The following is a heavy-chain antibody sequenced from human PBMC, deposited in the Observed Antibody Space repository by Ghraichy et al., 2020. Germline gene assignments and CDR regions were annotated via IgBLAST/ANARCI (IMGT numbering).Heavy chain of an antibody. V-gene: IGHV3-23*01. CDR1: GFTFTTYA. J-gene: IGHJ3*02. CDR3: AKADFWSGYYTDDAFDI. Sequence: GGSLRLSCAASGFTFTTYAMSWVRQVPGKGLEWVSVISDSGGTTYYADSVKGRFTVSRENSKNTLYLQMNSLRAEDTAVYYCAKADFWSGYYTDDAFDIWGQGTMVTVSS. CDR2: ISDSGGTT. D-gene: IGHD3-3*01.